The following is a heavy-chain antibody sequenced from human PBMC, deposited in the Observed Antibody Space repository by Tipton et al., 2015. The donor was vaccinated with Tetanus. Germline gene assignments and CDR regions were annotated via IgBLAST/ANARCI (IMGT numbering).Heavy chain of an antibody. Sequence: SLRLSCAASGFIFSSYGIHWVRQAPGKGLEWVAVSWYDGTDTYYADAVKGRFTISRDNSKNTLYLQMNSLRAEETAIYYCAREADCSGGSCFSGDFDNWGQGTQVTVSS. V-gene: IGHV3-33*01. CDR1: GFIFSSYG. D-gene: IGHD2-15*01. CDR3: AREADCSGGSCFSGDFDN. CDR2: SWYDGTDT. J-gene: IGHJ4*02.